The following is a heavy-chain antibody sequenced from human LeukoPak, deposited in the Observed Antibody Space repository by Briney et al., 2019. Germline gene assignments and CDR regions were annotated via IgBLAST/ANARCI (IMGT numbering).Heavy chain of an antibody. CDR2: IKGDGSEK. D-gene: IGHD1-26*01. CDR1: GFTFSTYW. Sequence: PGGSLRLSCAASGFTFSTYWMAWVRQALGKGLEWVANIKGDGSEKYHGDSVTGRFTISRDNAKNSLYLQMNSLRAEDTAIYYCASYRVSHGMDVWGQGTTVTVSS. CDR3: ASYRVSHGMDV. J-gene: IGHJ6*02. V-gene: IGHV3-7*01.